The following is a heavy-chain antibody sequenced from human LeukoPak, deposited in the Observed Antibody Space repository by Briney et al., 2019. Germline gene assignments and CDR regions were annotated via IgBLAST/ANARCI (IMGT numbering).Heavy chain of an antibody. V-gene: IGHV4-59*08. D-gene: IGHD1-26*01. CDR3: ARYPATTDYYYYYGMDV. Sequence: PSETLSLTCTVSGDSISSYYWSWIRQPPGKGLKWIGYIYYSGSTNYNPSLKSRLTISVDTSKNQFSLKLSSVTAADTAVYYCARYPATTDYYYYYGMDVWGQGTTVTVSS. CDR2: IYYSGST. CDR1: GDSISSYY. J-gene: IGHJ6*02.